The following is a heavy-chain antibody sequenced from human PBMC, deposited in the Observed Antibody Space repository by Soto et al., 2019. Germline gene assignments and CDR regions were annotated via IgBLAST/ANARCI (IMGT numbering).Heavy chain of an antibody. J-gene: IGHJ6*03. D-gene: IGHD5-12*01. Sequence: GGSLRLSCAASGFTFDDYAMHWVRQAPGKGLEWVSGISWNSGSIGYADSVKGRFTISRDNAKNSLYLQMNSLRAEDTALYYCAKDKRAGSGYDYYYYYYMDVWGKGTTVTVSS. CDR3: AKDKRAGSGYDYYYYYYMDV. V-gene: IGHV3-9*01. CDR1: GFTFDDYA. CDR2: ISWNSGSI.